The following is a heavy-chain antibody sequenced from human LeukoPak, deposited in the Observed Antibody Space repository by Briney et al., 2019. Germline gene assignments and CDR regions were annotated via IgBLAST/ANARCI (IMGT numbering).Heavy chain of an antibody. CDR1: GFTFSSYS. CDR2: ISSSSSTI. J-gene: IGHJ4*02. Sequence: GGSLRLSCAASGFTFSSYSMNWVRQAPGKGLEWVSYISSSSSTIYYADSVKGRFTISRDNAKNSLYLQMNSLRAEDTAVYYCARGIAVGYFDYWGQGTLVTVSS. V-gene: IGHV3-48*01. D-gene: IGHD6-19*01. CDR3: ARGIAVGYFDY.